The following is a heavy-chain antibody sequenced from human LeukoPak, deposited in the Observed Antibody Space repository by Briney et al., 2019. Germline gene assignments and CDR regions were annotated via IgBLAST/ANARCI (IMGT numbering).Heavy chain of an antibody. CDR3: AIKYYYYYGMDV. J-gene: IGHJ6*02. Sequence: GESLKISCKGSGYSFTSYWISWVRQMPGKGLERMGRIDPSDSYTNYSPSFQGHVTISADKSISTAYLQWSSLKASDTAMYYCAIKYYYYYGMDVWGQGTTVTVSS. CDR1: GYSFTSYW. CDR2: IDPSDSYT. V-gene: IGHV5-10-1*01.